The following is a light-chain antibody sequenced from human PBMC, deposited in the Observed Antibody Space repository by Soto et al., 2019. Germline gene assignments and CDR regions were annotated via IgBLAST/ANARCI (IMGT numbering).Light chain of an antibody. CDR2: GAS. CDR1: QSVSSN. Sequence: EIVLTQSPATLSLSPGERATLSCRASQSVSSNLAWYQQKPGQAPRLLIYGASNRATGIPARFSGSGSGTDFTLTISSLEPEDVAVYYCQQRGNRPPWTFGQGTKVDIK. CDR3: QQRGNRPPWT. J-gene: IGKJ1*01. V-gene: IGKV3-11*01.